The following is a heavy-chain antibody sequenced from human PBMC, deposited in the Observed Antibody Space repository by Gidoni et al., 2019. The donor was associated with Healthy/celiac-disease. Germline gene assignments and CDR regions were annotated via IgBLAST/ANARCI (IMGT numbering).Heavy chain of an antibody. J-gene: IGHJ6*02. CDR3: TRAGYSGTPAHYGMDV. CDR2: IRSKAYGGTT. Sequence: EVQLVESGGGLVQPGRSLRLSCTSSGFTFGAYAMSWVRQAPGKGLEWVGFIRSKAYGGTTEYAASVKGRFTISRDDSKSIAYLQMNSLKTEDTAVYYCTRAGYSGTPAHYGMDVWGQGTTVTVSS. V-gene: IGHV3-49*04. CDR1: GFTFGAYA. D-gene: IGHD1-26*01.